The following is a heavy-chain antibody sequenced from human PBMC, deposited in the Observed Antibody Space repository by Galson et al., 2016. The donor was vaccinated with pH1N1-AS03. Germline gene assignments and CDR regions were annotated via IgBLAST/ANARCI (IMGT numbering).Heavy chain of an antibody. CDR2: IASGGAET. D-gene: IGHD4-17*01. Sequence: SLRLSCAASGFAFNDYAMTWVRQPPGKGLEYVSSIASGGAETFSAESVKGRFTISRDNSKNTVNLHMNSLRVEDTAVYYCANRGDTLGFFESWGQGTLVTVSS. J-gene: IGHJ4*02. CDR1: GFAFNDYA. V-gene: IGHV3-23*01. CDR3: ANRGDTLGFFES.